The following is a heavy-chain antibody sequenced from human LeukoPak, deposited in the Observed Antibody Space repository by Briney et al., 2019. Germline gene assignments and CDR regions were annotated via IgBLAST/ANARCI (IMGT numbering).Heavy chain of an antibody. CDR1: GYTFTGYY. V-gene: IGHV1-2*02. CDR2: INPNSGGT. Sequence: ASVKVSCKASGYTFTGYYMHWVRQAPGQGLKWMGWINPNSGGTNYAQKFQGRVTMTRDTSISTAYMELSRLRSDDTAVYYCATESKRRYYDPTHTWGQGTLVTVSS. D-gene: IGHD3-22*01. CDR3: ATESKRRYYDPTHT. J-gene: IGHJ4*02.